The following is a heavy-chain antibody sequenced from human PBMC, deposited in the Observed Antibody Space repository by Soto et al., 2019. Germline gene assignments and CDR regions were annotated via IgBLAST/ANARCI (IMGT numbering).Heavy chain of an antibody. J-gene: IGHJ6*02. CDR2: IYWDDDK. Sequence: QITLKESGPTLVKPTQTLTLTCTFSGFSLSTSGVGVGWIRQPPGTALEWLALIYWDDDKRYSPSLKSRLTITKDTSNNQVVLTMTNMDPGDTATYYCAHSNIVVVPAAYGMDVWGQGTTVTVSS. CDR3: AHSNIVVVPAAYGMDV. D-gene: IGHD2-2*01. CDR1: GFSLSTSGVG. V-gene: IGHV2-5*02.